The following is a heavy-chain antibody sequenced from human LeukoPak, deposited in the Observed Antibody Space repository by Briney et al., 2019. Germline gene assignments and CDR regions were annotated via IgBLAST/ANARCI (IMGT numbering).Heavy chain of an antibody. D-gene: IGHD2-2*01. CDR2: IYTSGST. J-gene: IGHJ5*02. V-gene: IGHV4-4*07. CDR1: GGSISSYY. CDR3: ARELGCSSTSCPAWFDP. Sequence: SETLSLTCTVSGGSISSYYWSWIQQPAGKGLEWIGRIYTSGSTDYNPSLKSRVTMSVDTSKNQFSLKLSSVTAADTAVYYCARELGCSSTSCPAWFDPWGQGTLVTVSS.